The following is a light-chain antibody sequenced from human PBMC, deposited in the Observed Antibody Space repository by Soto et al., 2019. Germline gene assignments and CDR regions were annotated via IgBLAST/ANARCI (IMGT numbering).Light chain of an antibody. Sequence: QSALTQPASVSGSPGQSITISCTGTSSDVGGYNYVSWYQQHPGKAPKLMIYEVSNRPSGVSNRFSGSKSGNTASLTISGLQAGDGADYYCSSYTSSSTWVFGGGPKVTVL. CDR1: SSDVGGYNY. CDR3: SSYTSSSTWV. CDR2: EVS. J-gene: IGLJ3*02. V-gene: IGLV2-14*01.